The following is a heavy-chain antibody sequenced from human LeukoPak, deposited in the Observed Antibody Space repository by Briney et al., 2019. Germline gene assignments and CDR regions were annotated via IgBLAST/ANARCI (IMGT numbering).Heavy chain of an antibody. CDR2: INWNSGRM. V-gene: IGHV3-9*01. CDR1: GFTFDDYA. J-gene: IGHJ6*03. D-gene: IGHD6-19*01. Sequence: GGSLRLSCAAAGFTFDDYAMHWVRQAPGKGLEWVSTINWNSGRMEYAGSVKGRFTISRDNAKNSLYLQMNSLRDEDTALYYCAKDGQRRAVSVVTYMDVWGKGTTVTVSS. CDR3: AKDGQRRAVSVVTYMDV.